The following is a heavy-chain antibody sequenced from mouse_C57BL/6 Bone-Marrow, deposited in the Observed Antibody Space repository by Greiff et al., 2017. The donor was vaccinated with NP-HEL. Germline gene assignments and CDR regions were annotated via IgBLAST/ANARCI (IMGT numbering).Heavy chain of an antibody. CDR3: ARRRKGGYYGSSDARDY. CDR2: ISDGGSYT. V-gene: IGHV5-4*01. CDR1: GFTFSSYA. J-gene: IGHJ4*01. Sequence: EVQRVESGGGLVKPGGSLKLSCAASGFTFSSYAMSWVRQTPEKRLEWVATISDGGSYTYYPDNVKGRFTISRDNAKNNLYLQMSHLKSEDTAMYYCARRRKGGYYGSSDARDYWGQGTSVTVSS. D-gene: IGHD1-1*01.